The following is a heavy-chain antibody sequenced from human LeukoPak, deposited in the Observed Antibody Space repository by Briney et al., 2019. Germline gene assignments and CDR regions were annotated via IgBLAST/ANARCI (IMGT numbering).Heavy chain of an antibody. Sequence: GGSLRLSCATSGFTSRSYGMHWVRQAPGKGPEWLAFIQYNGANEYYADSVKGRFSISRDNSQNTLYLQVNSLRVEDTAVYYCAKDLGGWYYFDFWGQGTLVTVSS. J-gene: IGHJ4*02. V-gene: IGHV3-30*02. CDR2: IQYNGANE. D-gene: IGHD6-19*01. CDR3: AKDLGGWYYFDF. CDR1: GFTSRSYG.